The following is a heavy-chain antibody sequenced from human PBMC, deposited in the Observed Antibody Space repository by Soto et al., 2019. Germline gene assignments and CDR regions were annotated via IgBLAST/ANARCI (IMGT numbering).Heavy chain of an antibody. V-gene: IGHV3-23*01. D-gene: IGHD6-19*01. CDR3: AKVHSSGWTYFDY. J-gene: IGHJ4*02. Sequence: SLRLSCAASGFTFSSYAMSWVRQAPGKGLEWVSAISGSGGSTYYADSVKGRFTISRDNSKNTLYLQMNSLRAEDTAVYYCAKVHSSGWTYFDYWGQGTLVTVSS. CDR1: GFTFSSYA. CDR2: ISGSGGST.